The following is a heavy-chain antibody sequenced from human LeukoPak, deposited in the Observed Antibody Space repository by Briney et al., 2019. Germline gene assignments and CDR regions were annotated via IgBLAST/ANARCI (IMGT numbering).Heavy chain of an antibody. V-gene: IGHV4-59*01. J-gene: IGHJ3*02. CDR2: TSKIGTT. Sequence: PETLSLTCTVSGGSISGYFWSWIRQPPGKGLGWIGYTSKIGTTNYNPSLKSRVTISVDTSKNQFSPKLTSVTVADTAVYYCARATKIRRYYYDSSAYYYCAFDIWGQGAMVTVSS. CDR3: ARATKIRRYYYDSSAYYYCAFDI. D-gene: IGHD3-22*01. CDR1: GGSISGYF.